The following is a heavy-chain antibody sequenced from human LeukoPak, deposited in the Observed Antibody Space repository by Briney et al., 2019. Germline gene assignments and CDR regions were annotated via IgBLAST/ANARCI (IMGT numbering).Heavy chain of an antibody. CDR1: GGSVSSGSYY. Sequence: PSETLSLTCTVSGGSVSSGSYYWSWIRQPPGKGLEWIGYTYYSGSTNYNPSLKSRVTISVDTSKNQFSLKLSSVTAADTAVYYCARAMGASTSDYWGQGTLVTVSS. J-gene: IGHJ4*02. V-gene: IGHV4-61*01. D-gene: IGHD1-26*01. CDR2: TYYSGST. CDR3: ARAMGASTSDY.